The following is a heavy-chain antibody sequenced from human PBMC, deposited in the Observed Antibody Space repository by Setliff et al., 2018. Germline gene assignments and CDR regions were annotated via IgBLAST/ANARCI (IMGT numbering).Heavy chain of an antibody. J-gene: IGHJ3*02. CDR3: ARDLDYQYYYETSGRDAFDI. Sequence: SVKVSCKASGGTFSTYAINWVRPAPGQGLEWMGRIIPMFGTTNYARKFQCTVTMITDTATSTAYMELRSLRSDDTAVYYCARDLDYQYYYETSGRDAFDIWGLGTMVTVSS. D-gene: IGHD3-22*01. V-gene: IGHV1-69*05. CDR1: GGTFSTYA. CDR2: IIPMFGTT.